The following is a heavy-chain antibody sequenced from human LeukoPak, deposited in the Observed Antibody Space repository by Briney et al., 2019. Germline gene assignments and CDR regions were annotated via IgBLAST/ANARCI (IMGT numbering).Heavy chain of an antibody. CDR2: IYHSGST. CDR3: ARGGIVAAGTSRFDT. CDR1: GYSISSVYY. J-gene: IGHJ5*02. D-gene: IGHD6-13*01. Sequence: SETLSLTCAVSGYSISSVYYWGWIRPPPGKGLEWIGSIYHSGSTYYDPSLKSRVTISVDTSKNQFSLNLSSVTAADTAVYYCARGGIVAAGTSRFDTWGQGTLVTVSS. V-gene: IGHV4-38-2*01.